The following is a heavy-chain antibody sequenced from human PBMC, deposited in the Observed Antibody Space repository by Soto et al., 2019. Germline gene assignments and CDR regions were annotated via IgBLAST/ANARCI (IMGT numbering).Heavy chain of an antibody. CDR1: GGSISRYY. Sequence: SETLSLTCTVSGGSISRYYWSWIRQPPGKGLEWIGYIYYSGSTNYNPSLKSRVTISVDTSKNQFSLKLSSVTAADTAVYYCARGGAMIVVVDIWGQGTMVTVSS. CDR2: IYYSGST. V-gene: IGHV4-59*01. D-gene: IGHD3-22*01. J-gene: IGHJ3*02. CDR3: ARGGAMIVVVDI.